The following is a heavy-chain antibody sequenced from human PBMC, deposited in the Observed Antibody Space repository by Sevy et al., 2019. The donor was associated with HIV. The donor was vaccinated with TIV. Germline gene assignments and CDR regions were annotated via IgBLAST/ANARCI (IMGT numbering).Heavy chain of an antibody. J-gene: IGHJ6*03. V-gene: IGHV3-7*03. D-gene: IGHD4-17*01. CDR3: ARRSVYSDYEKGIYYYYMDV. CDR1: GFSFSSYW. Sequence: GESLKISCAASGFSFSSYWMSWVRQAPGKGLEWVATIKQDGSEKYYVDSVKGRFTISRDNAKNSLYLQMNSLRAEDTAVYYCARRSVYSDYEKGIYYYYMDVWGKWTTVTVSS. CDR2: IKQDGSEK.